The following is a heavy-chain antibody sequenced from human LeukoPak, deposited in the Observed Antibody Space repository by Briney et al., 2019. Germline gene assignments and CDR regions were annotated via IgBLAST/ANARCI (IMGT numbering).Heavy chain of an antibody. CDR2: VYRSGNT. D-gene: IGHD4-11*01. J-gene: IGHJ4*02. Sequence: KASETLSLTCSVSGGSISTYYWSWIRQLAGKGLEWIGRVYRSGNTNYNPSLKSRVTMSVDTSKNQISLRLRSVTAADTAVYYCARTLTTDIDYWGQGTLVTVSS. V-gene: IGHV4-4*07. CDR1: GGSISTYY. CDR3: ARTLTTDIDY.